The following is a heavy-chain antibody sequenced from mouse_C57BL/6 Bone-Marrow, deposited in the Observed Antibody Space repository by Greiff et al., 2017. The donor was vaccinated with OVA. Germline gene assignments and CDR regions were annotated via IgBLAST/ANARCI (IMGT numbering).Heavy chain of an antibody. D-gene: IGHD1-1*01. J-gene: IGHJ2*01. CDR3: ARNYGSSSYYFDY. V-gene: IGHV1-80*01. CDR2: IYPGDGDT. Sequence: QVQLKESGAELVKPGASVKISCKASGYAFSSYWMNWVKQRPGKGLEWIGQIYPGDGDTNYNGKFKGKATLTADKSSSTAYMQLSSLTSEDSAVYFCARNYGSSSYYFDYWGQGTTLTVSS. CDR1: GYAFSSYW.